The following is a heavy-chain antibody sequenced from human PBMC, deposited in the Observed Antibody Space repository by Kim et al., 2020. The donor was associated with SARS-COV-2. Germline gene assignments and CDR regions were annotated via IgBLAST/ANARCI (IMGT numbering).Heavy chain of an antibody. CDR2: VSSSDST. CDR1: GFTFSSYG. Sequence: GGSLRLSCVASGFTFSSYGMSWVRQAPGKGLEWVSGVSSSDSTYYADSVKGRFTISRDNSKNTLSLQMNSLRVEDTAIYFCAKGRGYVPNWGQGTLVTVSS. J-gene: IGHJ4*02. CDR3: AKGRGYVPN. V-gene: IGHV3-23*01. D-gene: IGHD3-22*01.